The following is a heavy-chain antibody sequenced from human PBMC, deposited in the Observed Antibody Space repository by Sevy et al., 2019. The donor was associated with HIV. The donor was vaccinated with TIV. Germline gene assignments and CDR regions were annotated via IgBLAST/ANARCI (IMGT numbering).Heavy chain of an antibody. CDR2: IKQDGSEK. D-gene: IGHD5-12*01. CDR3: ARVGPSRDGYNYVSGKYYFDY. V-gene: IGHV3-7*01. J-gene: IGHJ4*02. CDR1: GFTFSSYW. Sequence: GGSLRLSCAASGFTFSSYWMSWVRQAPGKGLEWVANIKQDGSEKYYVYSVKGRFTISRDNAKNSLYLQMNSLRAEDTAVYYCARVGPSRDGYNYVSGKYYFDYWGQGTLVTVSS.